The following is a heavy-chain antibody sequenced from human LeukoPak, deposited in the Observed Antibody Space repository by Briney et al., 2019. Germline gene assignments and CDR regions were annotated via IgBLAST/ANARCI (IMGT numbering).Heavy chain of an antibody. CDR1: GGSISSGGYC. D-gene: IGHD2-2*01. Sequence: SETLSLTCTVSGGSISSGGYCWSWIRQHPGKGLEWIGYIYYSGSTYYNPSLKSRVTISVDTSKNQFSLKLSSVTAADTAVYYCAGRSYCSSTSCYVWGYFDYWGQGTLVTVSS. CDR3: AGRSYCSSTSCYVWGYFDY. J-gene: IGHJ4*02. CDR2: IYYSGST. V-gene: IGHV4-31*03.